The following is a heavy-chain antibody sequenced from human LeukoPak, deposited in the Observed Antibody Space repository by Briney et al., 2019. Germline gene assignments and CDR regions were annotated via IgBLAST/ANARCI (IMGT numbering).Heavy chain of an antibody. CDR2: IHYSGST. CDR3: ARDEGYYFDY. CDR1: GGSFSSGGYY. J-gene: IGHJ4*02. Sequence: PSQTLSLTCTVSGGSFSSGGYYWSWIRQHPGKGLEWIGYIHYSGSTYYNPSLKSRVTMSVDTSKSQFSLKLSSVTAADTAVYYCARDEGYYFDYWGQGTLVTVSS. V-gene: IGHV4-31*03.